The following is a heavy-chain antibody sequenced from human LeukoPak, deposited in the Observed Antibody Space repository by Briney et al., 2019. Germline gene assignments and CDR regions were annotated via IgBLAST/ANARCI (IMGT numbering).Heavy chain of an antibody. J-gene: IGHJ4*02. V-gene: IGHV4-61*02. D-gene: IGHD3-22*01. CDR1: GGSISSGSYY. CDR2: IYTSGST. CDR3: ARDLDYYDSSGIPH. Sequence: SETLSLTCTVSGGSISSGSYYWSWIRQPAGKGLEWIGRIYTSGSTNYNPSLKNRVTISVDTSKNQFSLKLSSVTAADTAVYYCARDLDYYDSSGIPHWGQGTLVTVSS.